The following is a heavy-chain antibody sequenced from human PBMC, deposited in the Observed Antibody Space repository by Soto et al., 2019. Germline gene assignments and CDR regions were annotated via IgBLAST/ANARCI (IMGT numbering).Heavy chain of an antibody. CDR2: IYYSGST. D-gene: IGHD3-3*01. J-gene: IGHJ4*02. Sequence: KTSETLSLTCTVSGGSISSSSYYWGWIRQPPGKGLEWIGSIYYSGSTYYNPSLKSLVTISVDTSKNQFSLKLSSVTAADTAVYYCARLSGITIFGVVIRDYLDYWGQGTLVTVSS. CDR3: ARLSGITIFGVVIRDYLDY. V-gene: IGHV4-39*01. CDR1: GGSISSSSYY.